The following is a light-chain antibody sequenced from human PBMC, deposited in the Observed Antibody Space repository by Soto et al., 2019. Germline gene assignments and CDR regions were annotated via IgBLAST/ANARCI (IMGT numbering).Light chain of an antibody. CDR1: QSISSW. V-gene: IGKV1-5*03. J-gene: IGKJ2*01. CDR2: KAS. Sequence: DIQMTQSPSTLSASVGDRVTITCRASQSISSWLAWYQQKPGKAPNLLIYKASTLGSGVPSRFSGDGSGTEFNLHISSLQHDDLAKSYCQQHRSSSPYPFGQGTKLEIK. CDR3: QQHRSSSPYP.